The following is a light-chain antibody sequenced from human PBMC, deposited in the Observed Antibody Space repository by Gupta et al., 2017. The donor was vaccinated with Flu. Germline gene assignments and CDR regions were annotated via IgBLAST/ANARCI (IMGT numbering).Light chain of an antibody. CDR3: QQRNSWPIT. CDR2: DAS. Sequence: EIVLTQSPATLSLSPGGRATLSCRASQSVSGYLAWYQQKPGQAPRLLIYDASNRATGIPGRFSGSGSGTDFTLTISSLEPEDFAVYYCQQRNSWPITCGQGTRLEIK. J-gene: IGKJ5*01. CDR1: QSVSGY. V-gene: IGKV3-11*01.